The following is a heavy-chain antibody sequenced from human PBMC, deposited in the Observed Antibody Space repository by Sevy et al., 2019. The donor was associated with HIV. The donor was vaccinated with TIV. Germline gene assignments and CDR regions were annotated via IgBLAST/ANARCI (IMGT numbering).Heavy chain of an antibody. Sequence: GGSLRLSCAASGFTFSSYAMSWVRQAPGKGLEWVSAISGSGSSKYYADSVKGRFTISRDNSKNTLYLQMNSVRAEDTAVYYCAKDWWAKDIVVVVAATTSLGYWGQRTLVTVSS. CDR2: ISGSGSSK. J-gene: IGHJ4*02. CDR1: GFTFSSYA. CDR3: AKDWWAKDIVVVVAATTSLGY. D-gene: IGHD2-15*01. V-gene: IGHV3-23*01.